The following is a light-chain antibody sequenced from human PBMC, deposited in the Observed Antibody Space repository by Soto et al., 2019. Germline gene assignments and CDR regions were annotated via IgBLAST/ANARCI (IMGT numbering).Light chain of an antibody. CDR2: GAS. CDR3: QQYNDWPPT. CDR1: QRVRSN. V-gene: IGKV3-15*01. J-gene: IGKJ1*01. Sequence: EIVMTQSQATLSVSPGERATLSCRASQRVRSNFAWYQQKPGQAPRLLIYGASTRATGISARFSGRGSGTEFTLTISSLQSEDFAVYVCQQYNDWPPTFGQGTKVEIK.